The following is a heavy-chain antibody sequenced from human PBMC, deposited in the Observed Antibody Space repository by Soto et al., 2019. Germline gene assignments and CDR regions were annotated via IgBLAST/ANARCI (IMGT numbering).Heavy chain of an antibody. D-gene: IGHD3-10*01. CDR2: IRGFSPYT. V-gene: IGHV3-21*01. Sequence: EVQLVESGGGLVKPGGSLRLSCISSGFTFRTYTMNWVRQAPGKGLEWVSGIRGFSPYTFYAESVRGRFTISRDNAKNSLFLKTDSLRAEDTAVYYCARDRGYDAHDYYYIAMDVWGQGTTVTVSS. CDR3: ARDRGYDAHDYYYIAMDV. J-gene: IGHJ6*02. CDR1: GFTFRTYT.